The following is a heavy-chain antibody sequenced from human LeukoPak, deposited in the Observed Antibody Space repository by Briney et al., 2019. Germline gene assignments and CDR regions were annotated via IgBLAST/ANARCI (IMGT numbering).Heavy chain of an antibody. D-gene: IGHD6-19*01. Sequence: PSETLSLTCTVSGGSISSYYWSWIRQPPGKGLEWIGYIYYSGSTNYNPSLKSRVTISVDTSKNQFSLKLSSVTAADTAVYYCAMMYVSGQWLVPVDYWGQGTLVTVSS. V-gene: IGHV4-59*08. CDR3: AMMYVSGQWLVPVDY. CDR1: GGSISSYY. CDR2: IYYSGST. J-gene: IGHJ4*02.